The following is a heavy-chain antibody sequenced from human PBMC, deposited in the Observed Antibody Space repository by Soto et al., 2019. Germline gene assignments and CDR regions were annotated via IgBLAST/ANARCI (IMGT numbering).Heavy chain of an antibody. V-gene: IGHV3-30*18. D-gene: IGHD2-21*02. Sequence: QVQLVESGGGVVQPGRFLRLSCAASGCTFSSYGMHWVRQAPGKGLEWVAVISYDGSNKYYADSVKGRFTISRDNSKNTLYLQMNSLRAEDTAVYYCAKWSPDGGNSGLDYWGQGTLVTVSS. CDR2: ISYDGSNK. CDR1: GCTFSSYG. J-gene: IGHJ4*02. CDR3: AKWSPDGGNSGLDY.